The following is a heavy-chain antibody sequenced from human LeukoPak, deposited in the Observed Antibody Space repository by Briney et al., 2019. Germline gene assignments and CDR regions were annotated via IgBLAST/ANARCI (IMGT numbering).Heavy chain of an antibody. CDR2: ISSGSGAI. D-gene: IGHD5-24*01. V-gene: IGHV3-48*04. Sequence: GGSLRLSCAASGVIFSSYSMNWVRQAPGKGLEWISYISSGSGAIYYADSVKGRFTVSRDNAKNSLYLQVNSLRAEDTAVYYCARDRGGYNCLAEWGQGTLVTVSS. J-gene: IGHJ4*02. CDR1: GVIFSSYS. CDR3: ARDRGGYNCLAE.